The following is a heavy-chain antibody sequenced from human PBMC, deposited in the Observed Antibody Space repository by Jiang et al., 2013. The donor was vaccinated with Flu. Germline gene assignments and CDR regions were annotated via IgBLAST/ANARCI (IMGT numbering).Heavy chain of an antibody. D-gene: IGHD3-16*01. J-gene: IGHJ4*02. CDR2: INPSGGST. V-gene: IGHV1-46*01. CDR3: ARDRHWERLELYYFDY. CDR1: GYTFTSYY. Sequence: SGAEVKKPGASVKVSCKASGYTFTSYYMHWVRQAPGQGLEWMGIINPSGGSTSYAQKFQGRVTMTRDTSTSTVYMELSSLRSEDTAVYYCARDRHWERLELYYFDYWGQGTLVTV.